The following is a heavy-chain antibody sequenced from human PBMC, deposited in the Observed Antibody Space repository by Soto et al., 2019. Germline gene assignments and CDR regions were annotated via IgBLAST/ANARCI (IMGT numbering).Heavy chain of an antibody. CDR3: ASVARDYYYYYRMDV. Sequence: SETLSLTCTVSGGSISSGDYYWSWIRQPPGKGLEWIGYIYYSGSTYYNPSLKSRVTMSVDTSKNQFSLKLSSVTAADTAVYYRASVARDYYYYYRMDVWGHGTTVSVSS. J-gene: IGHJ6*02. D-gene: IGHD5-12*01. V-gene: IGHV4-30-4*01. CDR1: GGSISSGDYY. CDR2: IYYSGST.